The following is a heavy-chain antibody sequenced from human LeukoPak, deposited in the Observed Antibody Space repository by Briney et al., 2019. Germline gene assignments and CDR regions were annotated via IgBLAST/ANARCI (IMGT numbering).Heavy chain of an antibody. CDR3: ARDPHNSGSGRYFDL. J-gene: IGHJ2*01. CDR2: FYSGGTI. V-gene: IGHV3-66*01. Sequence: GGSLRLSCAASGFPVTTNYMSWVRQAPGKGLEWVSVFYSGGTIHYADSVKGRFTISRDRSQNTIALQMNSLRVEDTAVYYCARDPHNSGSGRYFDLWGRGALVTVSS. CDR1: GFPVTTNY. D-gene: IGHD3-10*01.